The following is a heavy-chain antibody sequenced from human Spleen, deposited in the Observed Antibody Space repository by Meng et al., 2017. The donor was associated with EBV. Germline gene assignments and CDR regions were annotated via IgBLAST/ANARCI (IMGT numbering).Heavy chain of an antibody. J-gene: IGHJ4*02. D-gene: IGHD4-17*01. Sequence: QVQLVQSGSEVQKPGPSVKVSCKTSGYPFTSYGISWVRQAPGQGLEWMGWISPHNDDTNYAQNLQGRLTMTKDTSTSTAYMELRSLRSDDTAVYYCARAAATVDFWGQGTLVTVSS. CDR3: ARAAATVDF. V-gene: IGHV1-18*01. CDR1: GYPFTSYG. CDR2: ISPHNDDT.